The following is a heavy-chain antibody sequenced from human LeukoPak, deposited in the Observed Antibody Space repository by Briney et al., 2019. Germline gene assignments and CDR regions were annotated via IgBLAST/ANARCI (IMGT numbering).Heavy chain of an antibody. J-gene: IGHJ5*02. Sequence: SETLSLTCTVSGYSISSGYYWGWIRQPPGKGLEWIGSIYHSGTTYYNPSLKSRVTISVDTSKNQFSLKLSSVTAADMALYYCARVRYQPLPDWFDPWGQGTLVTVSS. D-gene: IGHD2-2*01. V-gene: IGHV4-38-2*02. CDR3: ARVRYQPLPDWFDP. CDR1: GYSISSGYY. CDR2: IYHSGTT.